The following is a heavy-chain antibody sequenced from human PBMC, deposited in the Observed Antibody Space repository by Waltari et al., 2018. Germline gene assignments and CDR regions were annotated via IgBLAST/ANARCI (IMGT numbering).Heavy chain of an antibody. CDR1: GYTFSDYY. CDR3: ATALGDNTSASRPFHL. CDR2: VDPEDGQA. V-gene: IGHV1-69-2*01. J-gene: IGHJ3*01. Sequence: VQLRQSGAELRKPGTPVKTYCKASGYTFSDYYIHWVQQAPGKGLQWVGRVDPEDGQAIYAEKFQGRVTITADTSTDTAYLELSSLTSEDTAVFYCATALGDNTSASRPFHLWGQGTVITVSS. D-gene: IGHD3-10*01.